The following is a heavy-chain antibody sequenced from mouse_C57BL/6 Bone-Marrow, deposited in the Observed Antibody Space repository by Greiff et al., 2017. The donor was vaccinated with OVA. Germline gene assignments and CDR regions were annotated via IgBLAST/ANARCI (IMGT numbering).Heavy chain of an antibody. D-gene: IGHD2-1*01. CDR3: GRWGGNYVDFDY. V-gene: IGHV1-62-2*01. J-gene: IGHJ2*01. CDR2: FYPGSGSI. CDR1: GYTCTEYT. Sequence: LVKPGASVKLSCKASGYTCTEYTIHWVKQRSGQGLEWIGWFYPGSGSIKYNEKFKDKATLTADKSSSTVYMELSSLTSEDSAVYFCGRWGGNYVDFDYWGQGTTLTVSS.